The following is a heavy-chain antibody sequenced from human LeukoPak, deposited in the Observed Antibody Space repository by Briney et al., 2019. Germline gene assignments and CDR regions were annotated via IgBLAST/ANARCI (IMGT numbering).Heavy chain of an antibody. J-gene: IGHJ4*02. CDR2: ISSSGSTI. CDR1: GFTFSSYE. V-gene: IGHV3-48*03. CDR3: ARVTGRIAAAEPDY. D-gene: IGHD6-13*01. Sequence: GGSLRLSCAASGFTFSSYEMNWVRQAPGKGLEWVSYISSSGSTIYYADSVKGRFTISRDNAKNSLYLQMNSLRAEDTAVYYCARVTGRIAAAEPDYWGQGTLVTVSS.